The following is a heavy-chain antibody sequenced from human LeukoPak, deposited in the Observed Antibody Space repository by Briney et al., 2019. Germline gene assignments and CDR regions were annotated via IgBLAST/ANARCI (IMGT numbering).Heavy chain of an antibody. J-gene: IGHJ6*03. D-gene: IGHD1-1*01. CDR3: ARDLWTEERQRSWDMDV. V-gene: IGHV4-4*09. CDR1: GGSISSYY. CDR2: IYTSGST. Sequence: SETLSLTCTVSGGSISSYYWSWIRQPPGKGLEWIGYIYTSGSTNYNPSLKSRVTISVDTSKNQFSLKLSSVNAANTAVYYCARDLWTEERQRSWDMDVWGKGTTVTVSS.